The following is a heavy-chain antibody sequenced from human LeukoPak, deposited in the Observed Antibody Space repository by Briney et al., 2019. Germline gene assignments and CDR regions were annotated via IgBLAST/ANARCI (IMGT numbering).Heavy chain of an antibody. CDR1: GYTFTSYY. J-gene: IGHJ3*02. V-gene: IGHV1-46*01. Sequence: EASVKVSCKASGYTFTSYYMHWVRQAPGQGLEWMGIINPSGGSTSYAQKFQGRVTMTRDTSTSTVYMELSSLRSEDTAVYYCARERGVGGITMIVVVIGAREGAFDIWGQGTMVTVSS. CDR3: ARERGVGGITMIVVVIGAREGAFDI. D-gene: IGHD3-22*01. CDR2: INPSGGST.